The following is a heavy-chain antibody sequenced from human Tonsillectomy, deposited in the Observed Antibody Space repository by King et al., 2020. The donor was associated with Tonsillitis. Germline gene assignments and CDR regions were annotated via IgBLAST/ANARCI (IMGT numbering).Heavy chain of an antibody. CDR1: GYTFTSYG. V-gene: IGHV1-18*04. Sequence: VQLVESGAEVNKPGASVKVSCKASGYTFTSYGITWVRQAPGQGLEWMGWISAYNGDTNYAQNLQGRVTMTTDTSTSTAYMELRSLRSDDTAVYYCARDRLVPAGLEGYYYAIDVWGQGTTVIVSS. D-gene: IGHD2-2*01. CDR3: ARDRLVPAGLEGYYYAIDV. J-gene: IGHJ6*02. CDR2: ISAYNGDT.